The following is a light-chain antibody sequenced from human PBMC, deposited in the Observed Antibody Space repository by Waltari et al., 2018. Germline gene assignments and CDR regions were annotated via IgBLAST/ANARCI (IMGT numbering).Light chain of an antibody. CDR2: VNSDGSH. Sequence: QLVLTQSPSASASLGASVKLTCTLSSGHITHVIAWHQQQTGKGPRYLMKVNSDGSHRKGDDIPDRFSGSGSGPERYLTISSLQSEDEADYYCETGGHGTWVFGGGTKLTVL. J-gene: IGLJ3*02. CDR1: SGHITHV. V-gene: IGLV4-69*01. CDR3: ETGGHGTWV.